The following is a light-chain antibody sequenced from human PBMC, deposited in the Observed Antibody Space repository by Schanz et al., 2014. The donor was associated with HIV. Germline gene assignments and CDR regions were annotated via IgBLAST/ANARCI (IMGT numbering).Light chain of an antibody. Sequence: EIVLTQSPGTLSLSPGERGTLSCRASQSVKSNFIGWYQQKPGQAPRLLIYAASTRAADIPARFSGSGSGTEFTLSISSMQPEDFAVYYWQQYNNWPPWTFGQGTKVEIK. CDR1: QSVKSN. J-gene: IGKJ1*01. CDR3: QQYNNWPPWT. V-gene: IGKV3-15*01. CDR2: AAS.